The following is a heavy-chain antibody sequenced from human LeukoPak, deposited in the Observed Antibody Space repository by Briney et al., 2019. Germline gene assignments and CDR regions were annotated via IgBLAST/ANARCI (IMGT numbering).Heavy chain of an antibody. V-gene: IGHV3-7*01. Sequence: GGSLRLSCAASGFTFSSYWMSWVRQAPGKGLEWVANIKQDGSEKYYVDSVKGRFTISRDNAKNSLYLQMNSLRAEDTAVYYCARENLIPLLGELYYFDYWGQGTLVTVSS. CDR1: GFTFSSYW. CDR2: IKQDGSEK. D-gene: IGHD3-10*01. CDR3: ARENLIPLLGELYYFDY. J-gene: IGHJ4*02.